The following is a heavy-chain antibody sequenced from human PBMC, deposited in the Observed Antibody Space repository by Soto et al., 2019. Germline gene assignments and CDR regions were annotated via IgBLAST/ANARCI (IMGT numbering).Heavy chain of an antibody. Sequence: EVHLVESGGGLMQPGGSLRLSCAASGFTVSTYNMIWVRQAPVKGLEWVSVTYSGGSTQYADSVKGRFTVSRDNSKNKRYLQMSSLRDEDTAVYYCARKLSVAVQGCAYGIDVWGRGTTVTVSS. D-gene: IGHD6-19*01. CDR1: GFTVSTYN. CDR2: TYSGGST. CDR3: ARKLSVAVQGCAYGIDV. V-gene: IGHV3-53*02. J-gene: IGHJ6*02.